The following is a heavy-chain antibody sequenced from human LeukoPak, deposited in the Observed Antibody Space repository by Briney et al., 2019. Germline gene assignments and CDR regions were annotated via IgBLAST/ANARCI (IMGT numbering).Heavy chain of an antibody. D-gene: IGHD6-19*01. CDR2: ISGSGDTT. Sequence: TGGSLRLSCAASGFTFSSYAMNWVRQPPGKGLEWVSVISGSGDTTDHADSVKGRFTISRDNPKNTVYLQMNSLKAEDTAVYYCAKGKQWLQRGWSDPWGQGTLVTVSS. CDR3: AKGKQWLQRGWSDP. J-gene: IGHJ5*02. CDR1: GFTFSSYA. V-gene: IGHV3-23*01.